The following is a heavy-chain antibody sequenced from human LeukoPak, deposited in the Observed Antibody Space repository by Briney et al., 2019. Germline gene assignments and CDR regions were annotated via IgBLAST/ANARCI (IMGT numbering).Heavy chain of an antibody. CDR3: ARDRQLVRGYYYYMDV. D-gene: IGHD6-6*01. V-gene: IGHV3-7*01. CDR2: IKQDGSEK. CDR1: GFTFSSYW. Sequence: GGSLRLSCAASGFTFSSYWMSWVRQAPGKGLEWVANIKQDGSEKYYVDSVKGRFTISRDNAKNSLYLQMNSLRAEDTAVYYCARDRQLVRGYYYYMDVWGKGTTVTVSS. J-gene: IGHJ6*03.